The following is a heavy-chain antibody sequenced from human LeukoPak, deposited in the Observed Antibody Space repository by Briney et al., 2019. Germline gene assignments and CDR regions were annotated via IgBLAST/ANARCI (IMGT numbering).Heavy chain of an antibody. J-gene: IGHJ5*02. D-gene: IGHD3-10*01. Sequence: GGSLRLSCAASGFTFSSYAMSWVRQAPGKGLEWVSAISGSGGSTYYADSVKGRFTISRDNSKNTLYLQMNSLRAEDTAVYYCASRIEGPGVLWFGELPDNWFDPRGQGTLVTVSS. V-gene: IGHV3-23*01. CDR3: ASRIEGPGVLWFGELPDNWFDP. CDR1: GFTFSSYA. CDR2: ISGSGGST.